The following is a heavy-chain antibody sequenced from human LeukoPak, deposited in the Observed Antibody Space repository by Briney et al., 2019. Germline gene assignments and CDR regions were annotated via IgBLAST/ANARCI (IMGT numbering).Heavy chain of an antibody. V-gene: IGHV4-34*01. CDR3: ARITGSSVKVDY. J-gene: IGHJ4*01. CDR2: INHSGST. D-gene: IGHD1-14*01. Sequence: SETLSLTCAVYGGSFSGYYWSWIRQPPGKGLEWIGEINHSGSTNYNPSLKSRVTISVDTSKNQFSLKLSSVTAADTAVYYCARITGSSVKVDYWGQGTLVTVSS. CDR1: GGSFSGYY.